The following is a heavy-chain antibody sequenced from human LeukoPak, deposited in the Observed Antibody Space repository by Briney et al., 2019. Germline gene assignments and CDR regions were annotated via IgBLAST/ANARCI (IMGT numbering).Heavy chain of an antibody. V-gene: IGHV1-8*01. CDR2: MNPDSGNT. Sequence: ASVKVSCKASGYTFTSYDINWVRQATGQGLEWMGWMNPDSGNTGYAQKFQGRVTKTRNTSISTAYMELSSLRSEDTAVYYCARRSGARPYYYYYMDVWGKGTTVTVSS. CDR1: GYTFTSYD. CDR3: ARRSGARPYYYYYMDV. J-gene: IGHJ6*03. D-gene: IGHD6-6*01.